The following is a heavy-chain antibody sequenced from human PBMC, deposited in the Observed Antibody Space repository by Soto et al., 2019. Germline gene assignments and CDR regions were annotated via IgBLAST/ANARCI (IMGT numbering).Heavy chain of an antibody. D-gene: IGHD3-9*01. Sequence: PGGSLRLSCAASGFTFSNAWMNWVRQAPGKGLEWVGRIKSKTDGGTTDYAAPVKGRFTISRDDSKNTLYLQMNSLKTEDTAVYYCTTDPVLRYFLLAYCGQGTLVTVSS. V-gene: IGHV3-15*01. CDR3: TTDPVLRYFLLAY. CDR2: IKSKTDGGTT. CDR1: GFTFSNAW. J-gene: IGHJ4*02.